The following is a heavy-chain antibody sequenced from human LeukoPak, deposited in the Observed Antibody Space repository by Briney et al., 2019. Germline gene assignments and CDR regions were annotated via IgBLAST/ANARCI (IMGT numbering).Heavy chain of an antibody. CDR2: ISAYSGNT. Sequence: GASVKVSCKASGYTFTSYGISWVRQAPGQGLEWMGWISAYSGNTNYAQKLQGRVTMTTDTSTSTAYMELRSLRSDDTAVYYCARHYYDFWSGYSPYPYDAFDSWGQGTMVTVSS. D-gene: IGHD3-3*01. CDR3: ARHYYDFWSGYSPYPYDAFDS. J-gene: IGHJ3*02. CDR1: GYTFTSYG. V-gene: IGHV1-18*01.